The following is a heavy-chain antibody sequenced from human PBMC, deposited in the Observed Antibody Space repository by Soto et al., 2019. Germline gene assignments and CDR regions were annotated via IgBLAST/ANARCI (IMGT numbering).Heavy chain of an antibody. J-gene: IGHJ6*02. CDR1: GGTFSSYA. Sequence: QVQLVQSGAEVKKPGSSVKVSCKASGGTFSSYAISWVRQAPGQGLEWMGGIIPIFGTANYAQKFKGRVTITADESPSTAYMELSSLRSEDSAVYYCAREGGSGNYRYYAMDVWGQGTTVTVSS. CDR3: AREGGSGNYRYYAMDV. V-gene: IGHV1-69*12. CDR2: IIPIFGTA. D-gene: IGHD3-10*01.